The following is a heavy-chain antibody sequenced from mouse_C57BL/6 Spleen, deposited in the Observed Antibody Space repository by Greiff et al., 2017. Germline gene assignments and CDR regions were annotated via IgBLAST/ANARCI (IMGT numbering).Heavy chain of an antibody. D-gene: IGHD4-1*01. CDR2: ISSGSSTI. J-gene: IGHJ3*01. CDR1: GFTFSDYG. Sequence: EVKLMESGGGLVKPGGSLKLSCAASGFTFSDYGMHWVRQAPEKGLEWVAYISSGSSTIYYADTVKGRFTISRDNAKNTLFLQMTSLRSEDTAMYYCARGLGGGFAYWGQGTLVTVSA. V-gene: IGHV5-17*01. CDR3: ARGLGGGFAY.